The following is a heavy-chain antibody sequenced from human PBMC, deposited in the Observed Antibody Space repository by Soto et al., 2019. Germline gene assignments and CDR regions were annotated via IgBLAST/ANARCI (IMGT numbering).Heavy chain of an antibody. CDR3: ARARNDYDDYWFDP. V-gene: IGHV4-31*03. CDR2: IYYSGST. D-gene: IGHD4-17*01. CDR1: GGSISSGGYY. Sequence: SETLSLTCTVSGGSISSGGYYWSWIRQHPGKGLEWIGYIYYSGSTYYNPSLKSRVTISVDTSKNQFSLKLSSVTAADTAVYYCARARNDYDDYWFDPWGQGTLVTVSS. J-gene: IGHJ5*02.